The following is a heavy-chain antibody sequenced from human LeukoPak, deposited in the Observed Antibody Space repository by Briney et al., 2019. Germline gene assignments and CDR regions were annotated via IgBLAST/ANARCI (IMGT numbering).Heavy chain of an antibody. J-gene: IGHJ5*02. CDR3: AREHLYCGGDCYFRTDPEGNNWFDP. CDR1: GFTLSTCG. CDR2: ISHDGNSK. D-gene: IGHD2-21*02. V-gene: IGHV3-30*03. Sequence: GGSLRLSCAASGFTLSTCGMHWVRQAPGKGLEWVAMISHDGNSKQYADFAKGRFTISRDNSKNTLYLEMSSLRSEDTAVYYCAREHLYCGGDCYFRTDPEGNNWFDPWGQGTLVTVSS.